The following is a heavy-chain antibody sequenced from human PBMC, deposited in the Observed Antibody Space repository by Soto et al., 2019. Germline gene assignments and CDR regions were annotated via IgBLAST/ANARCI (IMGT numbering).Heavy chain of an antibody. CDR2: IRSSKYVGTT. Sequence: GGSLRLSCKPSRFTFGDYAMTWVRHAPGKGLEXIGFIRSSKYVGTTESATSVTGRFTISRDDSQSSAYLQMNSLKNDDTAGYYCTRDGEYYRSGTDGYFDYWGQGALVTVSS. CDR3: TRDGEYYRSGTDGYFDY. CDR1: RFTFGDYA. V-gene: IGHV3-49*04. J-gene: IGHJ4*02. D-gene: IGHD3-10*01.